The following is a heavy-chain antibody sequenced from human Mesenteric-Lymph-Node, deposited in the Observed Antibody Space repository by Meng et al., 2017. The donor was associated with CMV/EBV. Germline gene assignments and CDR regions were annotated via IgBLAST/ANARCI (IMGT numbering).Heavy chain of an antibody. J-gene: IGHJ4*02. V-gene: IGHV3-48*04. CDR2: ISSGGDTT. CDR3: AGAQSAFDY. CDR1: GFTFRSYS. Sequence: GESLKISCAASGFTFRSYSMNWVRQAPGKGPEWVSHISSGGDTTYYADSVKGRFTISRDNAKNSLYLQMNSLRAEDMAVYYCAGAQSAFDYWGQGTLVTVSS.